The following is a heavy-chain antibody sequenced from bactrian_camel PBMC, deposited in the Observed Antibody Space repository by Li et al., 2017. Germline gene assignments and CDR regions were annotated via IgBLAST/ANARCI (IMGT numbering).Heavy chain of an antibody. CDR3: ATGGGAWYSSLYEYNY. J-gene: IGHJ4*01. V-gene: IGHV3S1*01. D-gene: IGHD6*01. Sequence: VESGGGLVQPGGSLRLSCAASGFTFSELSMSWVRQAPGKGLEWISSINSGGGSAYYTDSVKGRFTISRDNAKNTLNLQMNTLRTEDTAVYYCATGGGAWYSSLYEYNYWGQGTQVTVS. CDR2: INSGGGSA. CDR1: GFTFSELS.